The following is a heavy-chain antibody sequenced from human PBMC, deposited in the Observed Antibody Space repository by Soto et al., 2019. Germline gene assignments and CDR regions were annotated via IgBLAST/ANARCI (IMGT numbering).Heavy chain of an antibody. V-gene: IGHV1-18*01. CDR2: ISAYNGNT. CDR3: ARDLRVLRYFDWSLGAFDI. CDR1: GYTFTSDG. D-gene: IGHD3-9*01. J-gene: IGHJ3*02. Sequence: ASVKVSGKASGYTFTSDGISWGRQAPGQGLEWIGWISAYNGNTNYAQKLQGRVTMTTDTYTSTPYMELRSLRSDDKAVYYCARDLRVLRYFDWSLGAFDIGGQGTMVNLSS.